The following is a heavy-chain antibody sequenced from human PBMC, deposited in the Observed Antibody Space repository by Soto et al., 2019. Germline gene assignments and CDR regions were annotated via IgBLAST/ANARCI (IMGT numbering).Heavy chain of an antibody. CDR3: ARPSAEWAFDI. Sequence: SETLSLTCTVSGGSISSYYWSWIRQPPGKGLEWIGYIYYSGSTNYNPSLKSRFTISVDTSKNQFSLKLSSVTAADTAVYYCARPSAEWAFDIWGQGTMVTVSS. CDR1: GGSISSYY. V-gene: IGHV4-59*01. CDR2: IYYSGST. J-gene: IGHJ3*02. D-gene: IGHD3-3*01.